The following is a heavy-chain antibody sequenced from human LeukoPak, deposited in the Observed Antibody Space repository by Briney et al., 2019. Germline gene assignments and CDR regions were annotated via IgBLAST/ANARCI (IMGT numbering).Heavy chain of an antibody. CDR1: GYIFTDYY. J-gene: IGHJ4*02. D-gene: IGHD3-10*01. Sequence: ASVKVSCKASGYIFTDYYIHWVRQARGQGLEWMGWINPNSGGTYFAQKFEAGVTLTRDTSINTGYMDIRGLTSDDTAVYYCAKSQYSFGSGSTRPLFDYWGPGTLVTVSS. CDR3: AKSQYSFGSGSTRPLFDY. V-gene: IGHV1-2*02. CDR2: INPNSGGT.